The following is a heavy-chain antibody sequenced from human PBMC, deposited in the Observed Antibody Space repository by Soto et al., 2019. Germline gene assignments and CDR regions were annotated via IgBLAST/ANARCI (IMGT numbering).Heavy chain of an antibody. CDR1: GFSVTTYA. D-gene: IGHD5-18*01. CDR2: ISDDGSIK. V-gene: IGHV3-30-3*01. Sequence: SRRLSCAASGFSVTTYAMHWVRHSPGKGLEWVAVISDDGSIKYYADSVKGRFTISRDNSKNTFYLQMNSLRGDDTALYYCARAIETAMDPCDYWGQGALVTVSS. J-gene: IGHJ4*02. CDR3: ARAIETAMDPCDY.